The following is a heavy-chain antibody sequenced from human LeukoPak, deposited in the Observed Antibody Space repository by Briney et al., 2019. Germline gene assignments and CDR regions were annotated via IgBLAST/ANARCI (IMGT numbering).Heavy chain of an antibody. V-gene: IGHV3-74*01. CDR3: ARATYSSGWDY. Sequence: PGGSLRLSCAASGFTFSSYWMHWVRQGPGKGLVWVSRLNSDGSSTHYRDSVKGRFIISRDNAKNTLYLQMNSLRAEDTAVYYCARATYSSGWDYWGQGTLVTVSS. D-gene: IGHD6-19*01. J-gene: IGHJ4*02. CDR2: LNSDGSST. CDR1: GFTFSSYW.